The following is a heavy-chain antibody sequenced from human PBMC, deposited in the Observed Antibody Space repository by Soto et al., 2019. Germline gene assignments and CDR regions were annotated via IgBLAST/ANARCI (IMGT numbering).Heavy chain of an antibody. D-gene: IGHD4-4*01. CDR3: ARTNGPTITSGYFFYAMDV. J-gene: IGHJ6*02. Sequence: EVQLVQSGAEVKKAGESLKISCKGSGYSLTTDWIAWVRQMPGKGLEWMGIIYLGDSDTRYSPSFQGQVTISADKSITPAYLQWSSLKASDTAMYYCARTNGPTITSGYFFYAMDVWGQGTTVTVSS. CDR1: GYSLTTDW. V-gene: IGHV5-51*01. CDR2: IYLGDSDT.